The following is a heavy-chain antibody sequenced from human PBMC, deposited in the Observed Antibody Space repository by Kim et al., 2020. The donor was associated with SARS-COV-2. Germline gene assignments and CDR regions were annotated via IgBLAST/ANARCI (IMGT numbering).Heavy chain of an antibody. CDR1: GGSIGGYF. D-gene: IGHD4-17*01. V-gene: IGHV4-4*07. CDR2: LYGSGDT. CDR3: TRSADYGRNIGV. Sequence: SETLSLTCTVSGGSIGGYFWSWIRQPAGGGLEWIGRLYGSGDTRHNASLNSRVTMSVDTSKNQFSLKLTSVTAADTGIYYCTRSADYGRNIGVWGKGTAVAVSS. J-gene: IGHJ6*03.